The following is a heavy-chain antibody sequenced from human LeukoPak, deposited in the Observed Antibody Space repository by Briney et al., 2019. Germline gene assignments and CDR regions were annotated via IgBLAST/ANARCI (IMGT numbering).Heavy chain of an antibody. CDR3: TKSDGYGLIRI. CDR2: IYYTGNT. D-gene: IGHD3-10*01. Sequence: MTSETLSLTCSISGDSIIGYYWGWIRQPPGKGLEWIGNIYYTGNTYYNSSLKSRVTISLDTSKNQFSLKVISMTAADTAAYYCTKSDGYGLIRICGRGTMVTVSS. V-gene: IGHV4-39*07. CDR1: GDSIIGYY. J-gene: IGHJ3*02.